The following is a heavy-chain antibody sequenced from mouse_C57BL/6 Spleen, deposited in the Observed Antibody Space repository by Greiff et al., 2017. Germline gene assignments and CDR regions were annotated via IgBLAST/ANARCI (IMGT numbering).Heavy chain of an antibody. CDR3: ARGALTTVGPGYFDV. CDR1: GYSFTGYY. Sequence: VQLQQSGPELVKPGASVKISCKASGYSFTGYYMNWVKQSPEKSLVWIGEINPSTGGTTYNQKFKAKATLTVDKSSSTAYLQLKSLTSEDSAVYYCARGALTTVGPGYFDVWGTGTTVTVSS. J-gene: IGHJ1*03. V-gene: IGHV1-42*01. CDR2: INPSTGGT. D-gene: IGHD1-1*01.